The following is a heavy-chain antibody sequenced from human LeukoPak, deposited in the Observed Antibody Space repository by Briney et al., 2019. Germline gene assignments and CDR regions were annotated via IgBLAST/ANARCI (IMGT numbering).Heavy chain of an antibody. V-gene: IGHV4-39*01. D-gene: IGHD4-23*01. J-gene: IGHJ5*02. CDR3: ARRGYGGFLDWFDP. CDR2: IYYSGST. CDR1: GGSISSSTHY. Sequence: PSETLSLTCTVSGGSISSSTHYWGWGRQPPGRGLEWIVSIYYSGSTYYNPSLKSGVSISVDTSKNQFSLKLSSVTAADTAVYYCARRGYGGFLDWFDPWGQGILVTGSS.